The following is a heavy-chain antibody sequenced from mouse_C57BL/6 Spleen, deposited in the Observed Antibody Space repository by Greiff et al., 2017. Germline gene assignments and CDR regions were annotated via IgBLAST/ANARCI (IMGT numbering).Heavy chain of an antibody. CDR3: ARSNSNFLYAMGY. CDR1: GYAFSSSW. Sequence: QVQLQQSGPELVKPGASVKISCKASGYAFSSSWMTWVKQRPGKGLERIGRLYPGDGDTNYNGKFKGKATLTADKSSSTSYMQLSSLTSEDSAVYCCARSNSNFLYAMGYWGQGTSVTVSS. CDR2: LYPGDGDT. V-gene: IGHV1-82*01. D-gene: IGHD2-5*01. J-gene: IGHJ4*01.